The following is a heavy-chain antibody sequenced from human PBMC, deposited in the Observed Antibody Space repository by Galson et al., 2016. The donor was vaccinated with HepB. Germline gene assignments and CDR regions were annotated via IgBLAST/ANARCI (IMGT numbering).Heavy chain of an antibody. D-gene: IGHD3/OR15-3a*01. Sequence: SLRLSCAASGFTFGAFALTWVRQAPGKGLEWVSGISGSHNAYYADSVKGRFTVSRDNLRNTLYLHMSSLRAEDTAVYYCAKDEDYDFWTNYNVRSGMDVWGQGTTVTVSS. V-gene: IGHV3-23*01. CDR2: ISGSHNA. CDR3: AKDEDYDFWTNYNVRSGMDV. CDR1: GFTFGAFA. J-gene: IGHJ6*02.